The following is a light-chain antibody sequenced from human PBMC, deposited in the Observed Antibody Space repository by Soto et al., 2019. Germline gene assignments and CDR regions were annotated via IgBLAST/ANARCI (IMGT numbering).Light chain of an antibody. V-gene: IGLV2-8*01. Sequence: QSALTQPPSASGSPGQSVSISCTGTSSDVGGYNYVSWYQQHPGKAPKLIIYEVTKRPSGVPDRFSGSKSGNTASLTVSGLQADDGAEYYCSSYAGSNNVVVFGGGTKLTVL. CDR3: SSYAGSNNVVV. CDR2: EVT. CDR1: SSDVGGYNY. J-gene: IGLJ2*01.